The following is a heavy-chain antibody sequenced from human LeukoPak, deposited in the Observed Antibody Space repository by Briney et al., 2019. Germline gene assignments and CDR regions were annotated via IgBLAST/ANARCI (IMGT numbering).Heavy chain of an antibody. CDR3: ARLWARAFNI. Sequence: GASLKISCKGSGSRFTNYWIGWVRQMPGKGLEWMGLIYPGDSDTRYSPSFQGQVTISADKSISTAYLAWSTLRTSVSAMYYEARLWARAFNIWGQGTLVTVSS. V-gene: IGHV5-51*01. CDR1: GSRFTNYW. D-gene: IGHD3-10*01. CDR2: IYPGDSDT. J-gene: IGHJ3*02.